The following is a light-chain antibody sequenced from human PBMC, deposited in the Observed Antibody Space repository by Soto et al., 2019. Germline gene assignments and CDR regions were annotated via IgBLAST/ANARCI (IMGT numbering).Light chain of an antibody. J-gene: IGKJ1*01. CDR2: GAS. Sequence: EFVLTQSPGTLSLSPGERATLSCRASQTVRNNYLAWYQQKPGQAPRLLIYGASNRATGIPDRFSGSGSGTDFTLTISRLEPEDFAVYYCQQYGSSSTFGQGTKVDVK. CDR3: QQYGSSST. CDR1: QTVRNNY. V-gene: IGKV3-20*01.